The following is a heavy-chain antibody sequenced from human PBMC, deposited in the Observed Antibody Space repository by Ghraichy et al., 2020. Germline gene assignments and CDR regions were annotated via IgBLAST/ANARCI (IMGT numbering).Heavy chain of an antibody. Sequence: SQTLSLTCTVSGGSISSSTYYWGWIRQPPGKGLEWIVFISESGTTYYNPSLKSRVTISVDTSNNQFSLNLSSVTAADTAVHYCARVLKTGERRGYFDYWGQGTLVTVSS. V-gene: IGHV4-39*01. CDR1: GGSISSSTYY. D-gene: IGHD7-27*01. CDR3: ARVLKTGERRGYFDY. J-gene: IGHJ4*02. CDR2: ISESGTT.